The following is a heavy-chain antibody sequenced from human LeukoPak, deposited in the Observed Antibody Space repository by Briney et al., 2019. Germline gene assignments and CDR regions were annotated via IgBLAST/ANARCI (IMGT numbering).Heavy chain of an antibody. J-gene: IGHJ3*02. CDR1: GYSFTSYW. Sequence: GESLKISCKGSGYSFTSYWIGWVRQMPGKGLEWMGIIYPGDPDTGYSPSFQGQVTISADKSISTAYLQWSSLKASDTAMYYRARPYDSSGYYLGDAFDIWGQGTMVTVSS. V-gene: IGHV5-51*01. CDR2: IYPGDPDT. CDR3: ARPYDSSGYYLGDAFDI. D-gene: IGHD3-22*01.